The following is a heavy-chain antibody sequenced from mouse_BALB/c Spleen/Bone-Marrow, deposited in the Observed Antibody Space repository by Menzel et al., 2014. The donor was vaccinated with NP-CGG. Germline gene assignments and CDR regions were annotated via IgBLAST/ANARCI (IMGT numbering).Heavy chain of an antibody. J-gene: IGHJ1*01. CDR3: ARVIYWYFDV. Sequence: QVQLKESGAELMKPGASVEISCMATGYTFSNYWIEWIKQRPGHGLEWIGEILPGSGSTDYNENFKGKATFTADTSSNTAYMQLSSLTSADSAVYYCARVIYWYFDVWGAGTTVTISS. CDR1: GYTFSNYW. CDR2: ILPGSGST. V-gene: IGHV1-9*01.